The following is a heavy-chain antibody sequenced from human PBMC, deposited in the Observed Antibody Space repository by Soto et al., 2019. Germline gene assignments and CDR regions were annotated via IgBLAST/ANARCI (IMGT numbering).Heavy chain of an antibody. V-gene: IGHV4-31*03. Sequence: QVQLQESGPGLVKPSQTLSLTCTVSGGSISSGGYYWSWIRQHPGKGLEWIGYIYYSGSTYYNPSLKSRVTISVDTSKNQFSLKLSSVTAADTAVYYCARLNHAYDPPIYYFDYWGQGTLVTVSS. D-gene: IGHD3-22*01. J-gene: IGHJ4*02. CDR1: GGSISSGGYY. CDR3: ARLNHAYDPPIYYFDY. CDR2: IYYSGST.